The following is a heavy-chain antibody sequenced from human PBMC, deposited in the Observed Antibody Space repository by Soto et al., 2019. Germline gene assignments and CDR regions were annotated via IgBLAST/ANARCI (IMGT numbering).Heavy chain of an antibody. V-gene: IGHV1-18*04. CDR1: GYTFTSYG. J-gene: IGHJ4*02. CDR3: ARVDFRGPSWYFDY. CDR2: ISAYNGNT. D-gene: IGHD3-10*01. Sequence: WASVKVSCKASGYTFTSYGISWVRQAPGQGLEWMGWISAYNGNTNYAQKLQGRVTMTTDTSTSTAYMELRSLRSDDTAVYYCARVDFRGPSWYFDYWGQGTLVTVSS.